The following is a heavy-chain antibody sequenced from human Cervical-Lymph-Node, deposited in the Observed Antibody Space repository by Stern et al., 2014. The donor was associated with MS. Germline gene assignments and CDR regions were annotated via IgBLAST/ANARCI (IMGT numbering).Heavy chain of an antibody. J-gene: IGHJ4*02. CDR3: ATSTYGLVH. D-gene: IGHD3-10*01. CDR2: LFPLFGPP. CDR1: GDTFDSYG. Sequence: QVQLGQSGTEVKKPGSSVKASCKAAGDTFDSYGISWVRQAPGQGLEWMGGLFPLFGPPIYAQKFQGRVRMTGDESTTTAYMDLTSLGGEDTAVYYWATSTYGLVHWGQGTLVTVSS. V-gene: IGHV1-69*01.